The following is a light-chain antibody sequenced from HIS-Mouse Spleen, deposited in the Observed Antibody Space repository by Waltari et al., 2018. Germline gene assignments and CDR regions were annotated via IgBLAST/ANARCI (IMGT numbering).Light chain of an antibody. CDR1: ALPKKY. CDR2: EDS. V-gene: IGLV3-10*01. CDR3: YSTDSSGNHRV. Sequence: SYELTQPPSVSVSPGQTARITCSGDALPKKYAYWYQQKSGQDPVLVIYEDSKRPSGIPERFSGSSSGTMATLTISGVQVEDEADYYCYSTDSSGNHRVFGGGTKLTVL. J-gene: IGLJ2*01.